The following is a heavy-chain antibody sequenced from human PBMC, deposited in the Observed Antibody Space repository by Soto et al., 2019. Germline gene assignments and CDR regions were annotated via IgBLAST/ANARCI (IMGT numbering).Heavy chain of an antibody. CDR1: GYTFTSYG. J-gene: IGHJ4*02. Sequence: ASVKVSCKASGYTFTSYGISWVRQAPGQGLEWMGWISAYNGNTNYAQKLQGRVTMTTDTSTSTAYMELRSLRSDDTAVYYCASSPYDFWSGYPDTYYFDYWGLGTLVTVS. CDR3: ASSPYDFWSGYPDTYYFDY. CDR2: ISAYNGNT. D-gene: IGHD3-3*01. V-gene: IGHV1-18*01.